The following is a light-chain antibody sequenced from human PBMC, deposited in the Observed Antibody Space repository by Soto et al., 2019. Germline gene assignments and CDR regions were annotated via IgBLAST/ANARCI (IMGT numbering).Light chain of an antibody. CDR1: QSVSSRS. J-gene: IGKJ1*01. Sequence: EIVLTQSPGTLSLSPGERATLSCRASQSVSSRSLAWYQQKPGQAPRLLIYAASSRATGIPDRFSGGGSGTDFTLTISRREPEDFAVYYCQHYSSSRWTFGQGTKVEIK. V-gene: IGKV3-20*01. CDR3: QHYSSSRWT. CDR2: AAS.